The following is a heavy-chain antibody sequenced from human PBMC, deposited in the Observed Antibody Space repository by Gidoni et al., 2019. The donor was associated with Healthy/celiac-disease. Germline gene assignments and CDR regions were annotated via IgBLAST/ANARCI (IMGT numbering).Heavy chain of an antibody. Sequence: QLQLVQSGAAVKKPGSSVKVSCKASGGIFSSYNNSWVRQAPGQGLEWMGRIIPILGIANYAQKLQGRVTITADKSTSTAYMELSSLRSEDTAVYYCARGGSVVVVAASSVNYMDVWGKGTTVTVSS. CDR3: ARGGSVVVVAASSVNYMDV. CDR2: IIPILGIA. D-gene: IGHD2-15*01. CDR1: GGIFSSYN. J-gene: IGHJ6*03. V-gene: IGHV1-69*02.